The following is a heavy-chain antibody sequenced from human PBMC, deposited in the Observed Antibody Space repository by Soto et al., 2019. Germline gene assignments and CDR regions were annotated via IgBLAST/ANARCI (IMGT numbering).Heavy chain of an antibody. CDR3: VRSRWFGELH. V-gene: IGHV2-5*04. CDR2: IYWDNDK. D-gene: IGHD3-10*01. J-gene: IGHJ4*02. CDR1: GFSLSTTGVG. Sequence: QITLKESGPTLVKPTQTLTLTCSFSGFSLSTTGVGVGWIRQSPGKALEWLAIIYWDNDKRYSPSLKGRVTVTKDTSKYQVVLTVTTVDPVDTCSYYCVRSRWFGELHWGQGALVTVSS.